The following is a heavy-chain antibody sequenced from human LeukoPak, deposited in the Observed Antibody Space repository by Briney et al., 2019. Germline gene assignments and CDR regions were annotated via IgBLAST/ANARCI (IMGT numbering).Heavy chain of an antibody. Sequence: ASVKVSCKASGYTFTSYGISWVRQAPGQGLEWMGWISAYNGNTNYAQKLQGRVTMTTDTSTSTAYMELRSLRSDDTAVYYCARDSPNYYGSGSYRTMYYYYGMDVWGKGTTVTVSS. V-gene: IGHV1-18*04. CDR3: ARDSPNYYGSGSYRTMYYYYGMDV. D-gene: IGHD3-10*01. J-gene: IGHJ6*04. CDR1: GYTFTSYG. CDR2: ISAYNGNT.